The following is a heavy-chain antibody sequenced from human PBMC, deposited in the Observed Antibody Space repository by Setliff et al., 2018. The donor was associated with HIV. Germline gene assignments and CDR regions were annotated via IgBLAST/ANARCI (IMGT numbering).Heavy chain of an antibody. CDR3: ATLDPSGGNFLAY. V-gene: IGHV4-61*05. D-gene: IGHD2-21*02. J-gene: IGHJ4*02. CDR1: GGSISNSSHY. CDR2: IHASGKT. Sequence: NPSETLSLTCTVSGGSISNSSHYWNWIRQPPGKGLEWIGYIHASGKTNYNPSLTSRVTISLDTSKMQFSLHLTSVTAADTAVYYCATLDPSGGNFLAYWGQGTLVTVSS.